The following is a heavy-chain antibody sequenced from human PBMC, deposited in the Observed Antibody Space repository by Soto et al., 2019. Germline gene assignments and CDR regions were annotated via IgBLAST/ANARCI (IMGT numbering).Heavy chain of an antibody. J-gene: IGHJ4*02. D-gene: IGHD2-15*01. CDR1: GVSISTSSYY. CDR3: ARHTPAISISDH. V-gene: IGHV4-39*01. CDR2: IYNTGST. Sequence: SETLSLTCAVSGVSISTSSYYWGWVRLAPGKGLEWIASIYNTGSTYYNPSLNTRVTISVDTSKNQFSLKLSSVTAADTAVYYCARHTPAISISDHWGQGILVTVSS.